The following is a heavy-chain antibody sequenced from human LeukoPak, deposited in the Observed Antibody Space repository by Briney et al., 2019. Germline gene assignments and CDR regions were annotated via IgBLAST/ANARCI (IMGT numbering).Heavy chain of an antibody. CDR3: AHRRVTGRFDY. Sequence: SGPTLVKPTQTLTLTCTFSGFSLSTSGVGVGWIRQPPGKALEWLALIYWNDDKRYSPSLNSRLTITTAPSKNQVALTMTNMDPVDTATYYCAHRRVTGRFDYWGQGTLVTVSS. V-gene: IGHV2-5*01. CDR1: GFSLSTSGVG. CDR2: IYWNDDK. J-gene: IGHJ4*02. D-gene: IGHD4-23*01.